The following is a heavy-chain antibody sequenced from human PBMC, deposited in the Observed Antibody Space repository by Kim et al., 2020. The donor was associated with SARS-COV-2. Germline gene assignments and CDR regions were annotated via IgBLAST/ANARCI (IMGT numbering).Heavy chain of an antibody. V-gene: IGHV1-46*01. CDR1: GSTFANFH. CDR2: INPITGST. Sequence: ASVKVSCKTSGSTFANFHMNWVRQAPGQGLEWMGVINPITGSTHYAHSLQGRATLTRDTSTSTVYMELSSLRSEDTAVYYCATGTADPSCGGDCHLYHWGQGTLVTVSS. J-gene: IGHJ5*02. CDR3: ATGTADPSCGGDCHLYH. D-gene: IGHD2-21*02.